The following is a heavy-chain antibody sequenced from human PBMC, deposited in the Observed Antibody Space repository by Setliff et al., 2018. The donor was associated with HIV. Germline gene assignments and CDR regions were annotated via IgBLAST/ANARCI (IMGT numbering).Heavy chain of an antibody. V-gene: IGHV4-34*01. J-gene: IGHJ3*02. Sequence: PGGSLRLSCAASGFTFSDYYMSWIRQAPGRGLEWIGEINHSGSTNYNPSLKRRVTISVDTSKNQFSLKLNSVTAADTAVYYCARVRLQLSAFDIWGQGTMVTVS. CDR2: INHSGST. D-gene: IGHD5-12*01. CDR1: GFTFSDYY. CDR3: ARVRLQLSAFDI.